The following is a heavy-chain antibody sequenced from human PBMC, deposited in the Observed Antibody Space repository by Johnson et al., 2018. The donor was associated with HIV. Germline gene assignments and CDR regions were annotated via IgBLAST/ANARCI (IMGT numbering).Heavy chain of an antibody. J-gene: IGHJ3*02. V-gene: IGHV3-23*04. CDR2: ISGSGGST. Sequence: VQLVESGGGLVQPGGSLRLSCAVSGFTFSGYAMSWVRQAPGKGLEWVSTISGSGGSTDYADSVRGRFTISRDNSKNTLYLQKNSLRAEDTALSYSAKDRWVRSAFDMWGQGTMVTVSS. CDR3: AKDRWVRSAFDM. D-gene: IGHD1-14*01. CDR1: GFTFSGYA.